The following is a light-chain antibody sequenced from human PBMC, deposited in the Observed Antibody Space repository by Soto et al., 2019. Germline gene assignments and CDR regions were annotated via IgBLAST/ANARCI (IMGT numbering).Light chain of an antibody. CDR3: QQASSFPLT. V-gene: IGKV1-12*01. Sequence: DIQMTQSPSSVSASVGDRVTITCRASQDVSTWLAWYQHKPGKAPNLMIHEASIWQSGVPSRFSGSGSGTEFTLTISSLQPEDFATYYCQQASSFPLTFGGGTKVDIK. CDR2: EAS. J-gene: IGKJ4*01. CDR1: QDVSTW.